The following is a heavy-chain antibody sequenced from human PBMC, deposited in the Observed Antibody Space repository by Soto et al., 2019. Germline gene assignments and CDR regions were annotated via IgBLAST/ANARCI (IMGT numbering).Heavy chain of an antibody. CDR2: IDPSDSYT. Sequence: GESLKISCKGSGYSFTIYWISWVRQMPGKGLEWMGRIDPSDSYTNYSPSFQGHVTISADKSISTAYLQWSSLKASDTAMYYCAGLRPGARRYYDSSGYSDYWGQGTLVTVSS. D-gene: IGHD3-22*01. CDR1: GYSFTIYW. V-gene: IGHV5-10-1*01. J-gene: IGHJ4*02. CDR3: AGLRPGARRYYDSSGYSDY.